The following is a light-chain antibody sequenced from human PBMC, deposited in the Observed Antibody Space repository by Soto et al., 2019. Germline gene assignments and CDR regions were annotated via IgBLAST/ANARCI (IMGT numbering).Light chain of an antibody. CDR2: GAS. J-gene: IGKJ3*01. CDR3: QQYGSSPPIT. V-gene: IGKV3-20*01. Sequence: EIVLTQSPGTLSLSPGERATLSCRASQSVSSSYLAWYQQKPGQAPRLLIYGASSRATGIPDRFSGSGSGTDFTLTISRLEPEDFAVYYWQQYGSSPPITFGPGTKVDI. CDR1: QSVSSSY.